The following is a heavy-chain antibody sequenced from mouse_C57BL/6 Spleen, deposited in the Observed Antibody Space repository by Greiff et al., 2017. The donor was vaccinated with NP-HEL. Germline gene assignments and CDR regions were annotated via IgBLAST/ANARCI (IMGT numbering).Heavy chain of an antibody. D-gene: IGHD2-4*01. J-gene: IGHJ4*01. CDR3: ARKGDYDYEDAMDY. V-gene: IGHV2-9-1*01. CDR1: GFSLTSYA. Sequence: VQRVESGPGLVAPSQSLSITCTVSGFSLTSYAISWVRQPPGKGLEWLGVIWTGGGTNYNSALKSRLSISKDNSKSQVFLKMNSLQTDDTARYYCARKGDYDYEDAMDYWGQGTSVTVSS. CDR2: IWTGGGT.